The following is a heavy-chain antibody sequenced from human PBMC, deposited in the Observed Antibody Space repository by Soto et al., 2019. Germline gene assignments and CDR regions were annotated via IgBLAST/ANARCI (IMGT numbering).Heavy chain of an antibody. D-gene: IGHD3-10*01. CDR1: GYSFTTYS. Sequence: ASVKVSCKASGYSFTTYSLSWVRQAPGQGLEWMGWISGNDGNTNYAQKLQGRVTMTTDTSASTAYMEVRSLRSDDTAVYFCARQKGINTYYGMDVWGQGTTVTVSS. CDR2: ISGNDGNT. V-gene: IGHV1-18*01. CDR3: ARQKGINTYYGMDV. J-gene: IGHJ6*02.